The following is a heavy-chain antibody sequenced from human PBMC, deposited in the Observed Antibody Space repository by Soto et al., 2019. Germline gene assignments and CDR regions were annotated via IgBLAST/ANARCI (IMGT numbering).Heavy chain of an antibody. CDR1: GFRFSSFW. V-gene: IGHV3-7*01. CDR3: ASPLGNYESPGYCGEY. Sequence: EVPLVASGGGLVQPGGSLRLSCAVSGFRFSSFWMSWVRQVPGKGLEWVANMDHHGSERDYVDSEKGRFTITRDNAKNSLYLQMNGLRAEETAVYYCASPLGNYESPGYCGEYWGEGTLVTVSP. J-gene: IGHJ4*02. D-gene: IGHD3-22*01. CDR2: MDHHGSER.